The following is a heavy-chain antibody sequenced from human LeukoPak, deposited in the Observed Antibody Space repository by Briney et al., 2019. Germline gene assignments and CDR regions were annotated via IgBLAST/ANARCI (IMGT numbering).Heavy chain of an antibody. J-gene: IGHJ4*02. V-gene: IGHV4-34*01. Sequence: SETLSLTCAVYGGSFSGYYWSWIRQPPGKGLEWIGEINHSGSTNYNPSRMSRVIISVDTSKNQFSLKLSSVTAADTAVYYCARGRLRWEPYDYWGQGTLVTVSS. CDR2: INHSGST. CDR3: ARGRLRWEPYDY. D-gene: IGHD4-23*01. CDR1: GGSFSGYY.